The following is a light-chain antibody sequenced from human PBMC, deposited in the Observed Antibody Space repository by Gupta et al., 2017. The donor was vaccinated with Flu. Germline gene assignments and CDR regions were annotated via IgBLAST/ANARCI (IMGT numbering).Light chain of an antibody. J-gene: IGLJ2*01. V-gene: IGLV3-25*03. CDR3: QSADSKSNFVV. CDR1: ALPTPF. Sequence: SYELRQPPSVSVSPGQTARITCSGEALPTPFAYWYRQRPGQAPVLLIFKDTERSSEIPERFSGSSSGTTVTLTISGAQAEDEADYYCQSADSKSNFVVFGGGTKLTVL. CDR2: KDT.